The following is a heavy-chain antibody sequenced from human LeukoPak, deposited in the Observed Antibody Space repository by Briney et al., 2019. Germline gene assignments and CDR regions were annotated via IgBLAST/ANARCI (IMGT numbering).Heavy chain of an antibody. CDR1: GFTFRTYG. D-gene: IGHD7-27*01. CDR2: ISPSGDIT. V-gene: IGHV3-23*01. Sequence: GGTLRLSCAASGFTFRTYGMNWVRQAPGKGPEWVSGISPSGDITYYADSVMGRFSISRDNPKSTVSLQMSSLRAEDTALYYCVRDPHWGGFDVWGQGTMVTVSS. J-gene: IGHJ3*01. CDR3: VRDPHWGGFDV.